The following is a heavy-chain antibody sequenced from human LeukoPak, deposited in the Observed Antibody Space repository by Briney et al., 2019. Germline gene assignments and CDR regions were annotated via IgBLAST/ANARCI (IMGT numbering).Heavy chain of an antibody. V-gene: IGHV1-69*02. CDR3: ARGYMGYYYDSRGWFDP. CDR2: IIPILGVP. CDR1: GGTFSSYT. J-gene: IGHJ5*02. D-gene: IGHD3-22*01. Sequence: SVKVSCKASGGTFSSYTIRWVRQAPGKGREWMGRIIPILGVPNYAQKFQGRVTSTADKSTSTAYMELSSLRSEDTAVYYCARGYMGYYYDSRGWFDPWGQGTLVTVSS.